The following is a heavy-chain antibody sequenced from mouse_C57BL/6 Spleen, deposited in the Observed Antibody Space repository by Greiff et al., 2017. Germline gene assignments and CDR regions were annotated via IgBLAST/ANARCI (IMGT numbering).Heavy chain of an antibody. J-gene: IGHJ2*01. CDR3: ARDLYYDYDEGYFDY. CDR2: INYDGSST. D-gene: IGHD2-4*01. Sequence: EVMLVESEGGLVQPGSSMKLSCTASGFTFSDYYMAWVRQVPEKGLEWVANINYDGSSTYYLDSLKSRFIISRDNAKNILYLQMSSLKSEDTATYYCARDLYYDYDEGYFDYWGQGTTLTVSS. V-gene: IGHV5-16*01. CDR1: GFTFSDYY.